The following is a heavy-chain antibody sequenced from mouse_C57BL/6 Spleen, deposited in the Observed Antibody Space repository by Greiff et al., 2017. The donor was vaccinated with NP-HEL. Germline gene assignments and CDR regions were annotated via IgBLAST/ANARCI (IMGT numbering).Heavy chain of an antibody. J-gene: IGHJ4*01. Sequence: QVQLQQPGAELVMPGASVKLSCKASGYTFTSYWMHWVKQRPGQGLEWIGEIDPSDSYTNYNQKFKGKSTLTVDKSSSTAYMQRSSLTSDDSAVYYCARSRGTYYAMDYWGQGTSVTVSS. CDR2: IDPSDSYT. CDR3: ARSRGTYYAMDY. V-gene: IGHV1-69*01. CDR1: GYTFTSYW. D-gene: IGHD3-3*01.